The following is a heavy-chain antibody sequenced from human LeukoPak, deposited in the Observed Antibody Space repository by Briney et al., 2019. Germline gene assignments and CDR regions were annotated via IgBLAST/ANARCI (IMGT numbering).Heavy chain of an antibody. D-gene: IGHD3-3*01. CDR1: GFTFSSYW. CDR2: IKQDGSEK. J-gene: IGHJ6*03. Sequence: PGGSLRLSCAASGFTFSSYWMSWVRQAPGKGLEWVANIKQDGSEKHYVDSVKGRFTISRGNAKNSLYLQMNSLRAEDTAVYYCARGLNYDFWSGYSDYYYYYYMDVWGKGTTVTVSS. V-gene: IGHV3-7*04. CDR3: ARGLNYDFWSGYSDYYYYYYMDV.